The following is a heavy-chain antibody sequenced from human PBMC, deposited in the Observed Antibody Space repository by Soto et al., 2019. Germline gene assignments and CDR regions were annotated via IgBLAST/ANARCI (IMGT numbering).Heavy chain of an antibody. CDR1: GASISDYS. CDR2: ISSTGNI. V-gene: IGHV4-4*07. J-gene: IGHJ4*02. CDR3: ARESGDNWTYEAH. Sequence: QVQLQESGPGLVKPSETLSLTCTVSGASISDYSWSWIRQPAGKGLEWMGRISSTGNIHYNPSFRSRFTMSIDTARDQFSLRLTSVTAAATAVYYCARESGDNWTYEAHCGQGTQVIVSS. D-gene: IGHD1-7*01.